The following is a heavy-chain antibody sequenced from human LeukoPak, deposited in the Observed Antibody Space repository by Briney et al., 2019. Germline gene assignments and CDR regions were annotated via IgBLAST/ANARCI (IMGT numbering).Heavy chain of an antibody. D-gene: IGHD6-6*01. CDR2: ISGSGGST. Sequence: GGSLRLSCAASGFTFSSYAMSWVRQAPGKGLGWVSAISGSGGSTYYADSVKGRFTISRDNSKNTLYLQMNSLRAEDTAVYYCAKGFLKYSSSSPSFEYWGQGTLVTVSS. V-gene: IGHV3-23*01. CDR1: GFTFSSYA. J-gene: IGHJ4*02. CDR3: AKGFLKYSSSSPSFEY.